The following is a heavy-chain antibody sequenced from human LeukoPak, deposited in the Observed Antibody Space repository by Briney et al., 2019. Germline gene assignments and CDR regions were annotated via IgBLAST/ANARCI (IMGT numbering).Heavy chain of an antibody. CDR2: IYSGGST. CDR3: ARAYQSPNRDY. J-gene: IGHJ4*02. CDR1: GFTVSSNY. D-gene: IGHD2-21*01. V-gene: IGHV3-53*01. Sequence: GGSLRLSCAASGFTVSSNYMSWVRQAPGKGLEWVSVIYSGGSTYYADSVKGRFTISRDNAKNSLYLQMNSLRAEDTAVYYCARAYQSPNRDYWGQGTLVTVSS.